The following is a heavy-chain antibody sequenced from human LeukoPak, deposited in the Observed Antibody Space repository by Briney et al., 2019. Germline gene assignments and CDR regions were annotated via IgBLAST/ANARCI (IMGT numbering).Heavy chain of an antibody. CDR3: AKDHWGDIWGPPAELDY. CDR2: ISGSGGST. CDR1: GFTFSSYA. J-gene: IGHJ4*02. V-gene: IGHV3-23*01. D-gene: IGHD3/OR15-3a*01. Sequence: PGGSLRLSCAASGFTFSSYAMSWVRQAPGKGLEWVSAISGSGGSTYYADSVKGRFTISRDNSKNTLYLQMNSLRAEDTAVYYCAKDHWGDIWGPPAELDYWGQGTLVTVSS.